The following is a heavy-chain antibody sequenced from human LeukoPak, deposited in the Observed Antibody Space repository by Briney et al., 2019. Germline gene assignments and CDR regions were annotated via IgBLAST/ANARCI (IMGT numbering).Heavy chain of an antibody. J-gene: IGHJ4*02. CDR3: ARGHSSSWYGAFDY. D-gene: IGHD6-13*01. V-gene: IGHV4-59*01. Sequence: SETLSLTCTVSGGSTSSYYWSWIRQPPGKGLEWIGYIYYSGSTNYNPSLKSRVTISVDTSKNQFSLKLSSVTAADTAVYYCARGHSSSWYGAFDYWGQGTLVTVSS. CDR2: IYYSGST. CDR1: GGSTSSYY.